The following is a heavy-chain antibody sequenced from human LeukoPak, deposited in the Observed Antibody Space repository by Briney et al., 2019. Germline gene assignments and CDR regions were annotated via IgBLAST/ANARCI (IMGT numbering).Heavy chain of an antibody. CDR2: ISWNSGSI. J-gene: IGHJ4*02. Sequence: PGGSLRLSCAASGFTFDDYAMHWVRQAPGKGLEWVSGISWNSGSIGYADSVKGRFTISRDNAKNSLYLQMNSLRAEDTALYYCAKDWGEQWLDYWGQGTLVTVSS. CDR3: AKDWGEQWLDY. D-gene: IGHD6-19*01. V-gene: IGHV3-9*01. CDR1: GFTFDDYA.